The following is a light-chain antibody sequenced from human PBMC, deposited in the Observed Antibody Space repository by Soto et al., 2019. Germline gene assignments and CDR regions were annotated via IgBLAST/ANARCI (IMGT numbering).Light chain of an antibody. Sequence: DIQMTQSPSTLSASVGDRVTITCRASQNIDTWLAWYQQRPGKAPTVLIYRASSLQSGVPSRFSGSGSGTEFNLTISSLQPDDFATYYCQQYRSYSYTFGQGTKVEIK. CDR2: RAS. CDR3: QQYRSYSYT. V-gene: IGKV1-5*03. J-gene: IGKJ2*01. CDR1: QNIDTW.